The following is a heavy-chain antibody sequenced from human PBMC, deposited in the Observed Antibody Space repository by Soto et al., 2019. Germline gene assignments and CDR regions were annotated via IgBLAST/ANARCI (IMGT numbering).Heavy chain of an antibody. Sequence: ASVKVSCKASGYTFTSYDINWVRQATGQGLEWMGWMNPNSGNTGYAQKFQGRVTMTRNTSISTAYMELSSLRSEDTAVYYCAVEGIAAAGTGFYYYYGMDVWGQGTTVTVSS. D-gene: IGHD6-13*01. J-gene: IGHJ6*02. CDR2: MNPNSGNT. CDR1: GYTFTSYD. CDR3: AVEGIAAAGTGFYYYYGMDV. V-gene: IGHV1-8*01.